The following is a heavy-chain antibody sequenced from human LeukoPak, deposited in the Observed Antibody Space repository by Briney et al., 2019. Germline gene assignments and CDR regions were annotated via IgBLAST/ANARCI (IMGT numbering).Heavy chain of an antibody. V-gene: IGHV3-74*03. D-gene: IGHD4-11*01. Sequence: PGGSLRLSCAASGFSFSCCWMHWVRQAPGKGLVWVARISPDGSSALSADSVRGRFTISRDNADNTLYLQLNSLRAEDTAVYYWARVSICPPCHFDYWGQGTLVTVSS. CDR3: ARVSICPPCHFDY. CDR1: GFSFSCCW. CDR2: ISPDGSSA. J-gene: IGHJ4*02.